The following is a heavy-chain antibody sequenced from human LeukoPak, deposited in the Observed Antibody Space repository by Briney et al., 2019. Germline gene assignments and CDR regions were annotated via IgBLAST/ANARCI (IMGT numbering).Heavy chain of an antibody. Sequence: GGSLRLSCAASGFTFTNAWMNWVRQAPGKGLEWVGRIKSKADGETIDYAAPVKGRFTFSRDDSKNMQYLQMNSLKSEDTAVYYCSTLTSRGLSDSWGQGTLVTVSS. D-gene: IGHD1-20*01. CDR1: GFTFTNAW. CDR3: STLTSRGLSDS. CDR2: IKSKADGETI. J-gene: IGHJ4*02. V-gene: IGHV3-15*07.